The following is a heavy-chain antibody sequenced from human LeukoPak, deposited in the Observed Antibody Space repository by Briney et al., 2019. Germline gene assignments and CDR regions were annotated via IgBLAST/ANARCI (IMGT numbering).Heavy chain of an antibody. CDR3: ARSIAVAENYFDY. CDR2: IYYSGST. J-gene: IGHJ4*02. CDR1: GGSISSSSYY. D-gene: IGHD6-19*01. Sequence: SETLSLTCTVSGGSISSSSYYWGWIRQPPGKGLEWIGSIYYSGSTYYNPSLKSRVTISVDTSKNQLSLKLSSVTAADTAVYYCARSIAVAENYFDYWGQGTLVTVSS. V-gene: IGHV4-39*07.